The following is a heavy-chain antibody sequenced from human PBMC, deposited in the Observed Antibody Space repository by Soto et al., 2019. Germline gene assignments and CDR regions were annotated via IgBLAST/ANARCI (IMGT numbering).Heavy chain of an antibody. V-gene: IGHV3-66*02. J-gene: IGHJ3*02. D-gene: IGHD1-26*01. CDR1: GFTVSSNY. CDR3: AVRANFDAFDI. CDR2: IYSGGST. Sequence: GGSLRLSCAASGFTVSSNYMSWVRQAPGKGLEWVSVIYSGGSTYYADSVKGRFTISRDNSKNTLYLQMNSLRAEDTAVYYCAVRANFDAFDIWGQGTMVTVSS.